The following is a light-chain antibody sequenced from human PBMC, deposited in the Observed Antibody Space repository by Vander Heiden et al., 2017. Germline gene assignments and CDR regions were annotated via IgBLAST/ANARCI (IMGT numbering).Light chain of an antibody. V-gene: IGKV1-39*01. CDR3: QQSDSAPNT. Sequence: DIQMTQSPSSLSASVGDRVIITCRASQSISNYLNWYQQKPGKAPKLLIYGASSLQSGVPSRFSGSGSGTDFTLTISRLQPQDFATYYCQQSDSAPNTFGGGTKVEIK. J-gene: IGKJ4*01. CDR2: GAS. CDR1: QSISNY.